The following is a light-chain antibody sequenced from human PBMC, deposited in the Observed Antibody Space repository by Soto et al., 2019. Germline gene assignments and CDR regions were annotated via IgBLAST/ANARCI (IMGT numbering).Light chain of an antibody. J-gene: IGLJ1*01. V-gene: IGLV1-47*02. CDR1: KSDIGSNY. CDR2: SNS. Sequence: QSVLTQPPSASGAPGQRVTFSCSGSKSDIGSNYVFLYQQLPGMAPKLLIYSNSQRPSGVPDRFSGSKSGTSASLAISGLRSEDEADYYCTSCHDSLNGHVFGTGTKVTVL. CDR3: TSCHDSLNGHV.